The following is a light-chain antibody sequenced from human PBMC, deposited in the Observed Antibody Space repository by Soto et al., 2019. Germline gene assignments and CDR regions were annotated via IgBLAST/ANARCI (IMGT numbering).Light chain of an antibody. CDR1: QSLSSIY. V-gene: IGKV3-20*01. CDR2: GAS. Sequence: EIVLTQSPGTLSLSPGDRATLSCRASQSLSSIYFAWYQQKPGQAPRLLIYGASDRATGVPDRFTGSGSGTDFTLTISRLEPEDFAVYYCQQYGTSPRTFGQGTKVDIK. CDR3: QQYGTSPRT. J-gene: IGKJ1*01.